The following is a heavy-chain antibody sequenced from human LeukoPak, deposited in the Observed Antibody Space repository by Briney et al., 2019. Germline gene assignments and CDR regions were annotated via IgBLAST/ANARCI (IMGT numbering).Heavy chain of an antibody. V-gene: IGHV4-34*01. Sequence: SETLSLTCAVYGGSFSGCYWSWTRQPPGKGLEWIGEINHSGSTNYNPSLKSRVTISVDTSKNQFSLKLSSVTAADTAVYYCARKYCSSTSCYKNWFDPWGQGTLVTVSS. CDR2: INHSGST. D-gene: IGHD2-2*01. CDR1: GGSFSGCY. CDR3: ARKYCSSTSCYKNWFDP. J-gene: IGHJ5*02.